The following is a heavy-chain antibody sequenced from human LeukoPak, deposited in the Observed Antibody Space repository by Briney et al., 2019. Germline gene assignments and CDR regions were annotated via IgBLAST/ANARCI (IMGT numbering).Heavy chain of an antibody. Sequence: SGNLSLTCAVSGVSINKYYWSWIRQSPGKGLEWIGEVSPGGYTTYNPSLRSRVIIAKDESENQLSLSLTSVTAADTAIYYCARIRCGIYQHSCYNHWAQGTPVTVSS. J-gene: IGHJ5*02. CDR2: VSPGGYT. CDR3: ARIRCGIYQHSCYNH. CDR1: GVSINKYY. V-gene: IGHV4-34*01. D-gene: IGHD6-13*01.